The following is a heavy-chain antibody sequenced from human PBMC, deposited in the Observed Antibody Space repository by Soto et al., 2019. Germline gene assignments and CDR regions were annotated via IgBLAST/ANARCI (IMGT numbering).Heavy chain of an antibody. CDR1: GFTFSSYG. CDR3: SKDLLHNTVTTCGS. J-gene: IGHJ5*02. CDR2: ISYHGNDK. D-gene: IGHD4-17*01. Sequence: QVQLVESGGGVVQPGRSLRLSCAASGFTFSSYGMHWVRQAPGKGLEWVAVISYHGNDKYYADSVKARFTISRDNFKSPLCLQMRTPRAEDSAISSCSKDLLHNTVTTCGSWGQGTLVTVSS. V-gene: IGHV3-30*18.